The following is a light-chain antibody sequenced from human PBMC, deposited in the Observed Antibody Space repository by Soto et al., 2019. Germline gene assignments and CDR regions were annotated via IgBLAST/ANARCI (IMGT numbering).Light chain of an antibody. CDR1: QSVTSSC. Sequence: EIVLTQSPATLSLSPGERATLSCTASQSVTSSCLAWYQRKPGQAPRLLIHTTSTRATYIPYRFSGSGSGTDFTLTISRLQPEDFAVYYCQQCGGSPLFSFGPGTRVDI. J-gene: IGKJ3*01. V-gene: IGKV3-20*01. CDR2: TTS. CDR3: QQCGGSPLFS.